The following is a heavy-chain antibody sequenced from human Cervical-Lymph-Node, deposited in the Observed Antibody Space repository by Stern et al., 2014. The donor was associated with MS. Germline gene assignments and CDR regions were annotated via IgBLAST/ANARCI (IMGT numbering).Heavy chain of an antibody. Sequence: EVQLVESGPEVKRPGESLKISCKASGYPFTSYWIGWVRPMPGTGRDGVGIIFPGGSDIRSSPSFQGQVTISADKSSSSAYLQWNKLKASDTAIYYCARQRYFDYWGQGTLVTVSS. V-gene: IGHV5-51*01. CDR1: GYPFTSYW. J-gene: IGHJ4*02. CDR3: ARQRYFDY. CDR2: IFPGGSDI.